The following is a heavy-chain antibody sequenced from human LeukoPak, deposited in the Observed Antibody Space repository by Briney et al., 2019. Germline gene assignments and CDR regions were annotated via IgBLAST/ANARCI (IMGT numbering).Heavy chain of an antibody. D-gene: IGHD5-24*01. J-gene: IGHJ4*02. Sequence: GGSLRLSCAASGFSFNIFGMHWVRQAPGKGLEWVSVIWFDGSNKYYADSVKGRFTITRDNSNNILYLQVNSLRAEDTAVYYCATEGGSLEKINYWGQGTLVTVSS. CDR1: GFSFNIFG. CDR3: ATEGGSLEKINY. V-gene: IGHV3-33*08. CDR2: IWFDGSNK.